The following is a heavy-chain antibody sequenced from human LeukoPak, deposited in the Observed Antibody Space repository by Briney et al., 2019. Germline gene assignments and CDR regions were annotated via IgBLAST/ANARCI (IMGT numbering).Heavy chain of an antibody. D-gene: IGHD6-13*01. Sequence: SETLSLTCTVSGGSISSYYWSWIRQPPGKGLEWIGYIYYSGSTNYNPSLKSRVTISVDTSKNQFSLKLSSVTAADTAVYYCARAYSSSWYGPYYYYYGMDVWGQGTTVTVSS. CDR1: GGSISSYY. J-gene: IGHJ6*02. CDR3: ARAYSSSWYGPYYYYYGMDV. V-gene: IGHV4-59*08. CDR2: IYYSGST.